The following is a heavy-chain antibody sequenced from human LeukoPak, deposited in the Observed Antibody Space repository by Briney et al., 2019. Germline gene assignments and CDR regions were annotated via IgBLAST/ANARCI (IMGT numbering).Heavy chain of an antibody. CDR2: INPNSGDT. D-gene: IGHD6-6*01. Sequence: ASVKVPCKASGYIFTGYYMHWVRQAPGQGLEWMGWINPNSGDTNYAQKFQGRVTMTRDTSISTAYMELSRLRSDDTAVYYCARPYSSSSEVFDYWGQGTLVTVSS. J-gene: IGHJ4*02. V-gene: IGHV1-2*02. CDR3: ARPYSSSSEVFDY. CDR1: GYIFTGYY.